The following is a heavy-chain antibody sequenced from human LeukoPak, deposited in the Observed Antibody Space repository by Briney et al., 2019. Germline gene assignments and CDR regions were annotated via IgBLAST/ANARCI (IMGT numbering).Heavy chain of an antibody. V-gene: IGHV4-34*01. CDR2: INHSGST. CDR1: GGSFSGYY. D-gene: IGHD4-17*01. J-gene: IGHJ4*02. CDR3: ARGGRGGDYGLWAPVAKRKFDY. Sequence: SETLSLTCAVYGGSFSGYYWSWIRQPPGKGLEWIGEINHSGSTNYNPSLKSRVTISVDTSKNQFSLKLSSVTAADTAVYYCARGGRGGDYGLWAPVAKRKFDYWGQGTLVTVSS.